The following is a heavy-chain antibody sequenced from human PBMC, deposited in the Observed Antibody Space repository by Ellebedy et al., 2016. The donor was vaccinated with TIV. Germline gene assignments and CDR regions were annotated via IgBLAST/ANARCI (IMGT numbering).Heavy chain of an antibody. D-gene: IGHD6-19*01. CDR3: AREGGWYVADYYYYYGMDV. CDR1: GFTVSSNY. V-gene: IGHV3-53*01. CDR2: IYSGGST. J-gene: IGHJ6*02. Sequence: GESLKISXAASGFTVSSNYMSWVRQAPGKGLEWVSVIYSGGSTYYADSVKGRFTISRDNSKNTLYLQMNSLRAEDTAVYYCAREGGWYVADYYYYYGMDVWGQGTTVTVSS.